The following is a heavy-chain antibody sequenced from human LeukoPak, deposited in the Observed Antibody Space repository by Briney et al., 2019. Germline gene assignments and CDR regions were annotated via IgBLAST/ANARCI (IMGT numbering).Heavy chain of an antibody. CDR1: GYSFTSYW. CDR2: IYPGDSDT. V-gene: IGHV5-51*01. Sequence: GESLKISCKGSGYSFTSYWIGWVRQMPGKGLEWMGIIYPGDSDTRYSPSFQGQVTISADKSISTAYLQWSSLKASDTAMYYCARQRAGCSSISCYDGGGFDYWGQGTLVTVSS. CDR3: ARQRAGCSSISCYDGGGFDY. D-gene: IGHD2-2*01. J-gene: IGHJ4*02.